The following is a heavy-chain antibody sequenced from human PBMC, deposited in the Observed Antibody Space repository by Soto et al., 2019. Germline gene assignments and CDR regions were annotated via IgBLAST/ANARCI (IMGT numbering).Heavy chain of an antibody. J-gene: IGHJ4*02. D-gene: IGHD2-15*01. CDR3: ARHGMGPDCSGGSCYLALFDY. Sequence: SETLSLTCTVSGGSISSYYWSWIRQPPGKGLEWIGYIYYSGSTNYNPSLKSRVTISVDTSKNQFSLKLSSVTAADTAVYYCARHGMGPDCSGGSCYLALFDYWGQGTLVTVSS. CDR1: GGSISSYY. V-gene: IGHV4-59*08. CDR2: IYYSGST.